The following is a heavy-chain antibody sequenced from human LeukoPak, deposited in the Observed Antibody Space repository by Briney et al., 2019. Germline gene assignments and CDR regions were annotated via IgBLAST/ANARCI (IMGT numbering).Heavy chain of an antibody. Sequence: GGSLRLSCAASGFTVSSNYMSWVRQAPGKGLEWVSVIYSGGSTYYADSVKGRFTISRDNSKNTLYLQVNSLRAEDTAVYYCARGGYSYGGAFDIWGQGTMVTVSS. CDR2: IYSGGST. D-gene: IGHD5-18*01. CDR1: GFTVSSNY. V-gene: IGHV3-53*01. CDR3: ARGGYSYGGAFDI. J-gene: IGHJ3*02.